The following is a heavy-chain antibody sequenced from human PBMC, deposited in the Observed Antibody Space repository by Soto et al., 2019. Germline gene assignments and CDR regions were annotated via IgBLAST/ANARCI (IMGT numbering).Heavy chain of an antibody. Sequence: GGSLRLSCAASGLAFSTYTMDWVRQAPGKGLEWVSSIDDSGTYIYYADSVRGRFPISRDNAKNSLYLQMNSLRVEDTAVYYCARNPYAGGWFDYWGQGTLVTVSS. CDR1: GLAFSTYT. J-gene: IGHJ4*02. V-gene: IGHV3-21*01. CDR2: IDDSGTYI. CDR3: ARNPYAGGWFDY. D-gene: IGHD6-19*01.